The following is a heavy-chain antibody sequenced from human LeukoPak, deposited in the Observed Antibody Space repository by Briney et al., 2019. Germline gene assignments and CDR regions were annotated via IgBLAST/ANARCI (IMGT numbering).Heavy chain of an antibody. J-gene: IGHJ4*02. CDR1: GGTFSSYA. D-gene: IGHD6-19*01. V-gene: IGHV1-69*13. Sequence: GASVKISCKASGGTFSSYAISWVRQAPGQGLEWMGGIIPIFGTANYAQKFQGRVTITADESTSTAYMELSSLRSEDTAVYYCASPKEIAVAGYFDYWGQGTLVTVSS. CDR2: IIPIFGTA. CDR3: ASPKEIAVAGYFDY.